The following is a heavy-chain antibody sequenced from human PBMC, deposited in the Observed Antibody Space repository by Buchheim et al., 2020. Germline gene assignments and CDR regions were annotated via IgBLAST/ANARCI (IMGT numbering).Heavy chain of an antibody. CDR2: IFHNGNT. D-gene: IGHD3-10*01. CDR3: ARASFLYGSGSQPDYFDP. J-gene: IGHJ5*02. Sequence: QLQLQESGSGLVKPSQTLSLTCAVSGGSISSGDYSWTWIRQPPGKGLEWIGYIFHNGNTYYNPSLESRVTVSVDRSKNTFLLKVTSVTAADTAVYYCARASFLYGSGSQPDYFDPWGQGTL. CDR1: GGSISSGDYS. V-gene: IGHV4-30-2*01.